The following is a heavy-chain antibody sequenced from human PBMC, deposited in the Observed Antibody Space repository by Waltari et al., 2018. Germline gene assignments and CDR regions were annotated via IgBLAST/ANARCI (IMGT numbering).Heavy chain of an antibody. J-gene: IGHJ4*02. Sequence: EVQLLESGGGLVQPGGSLRLSCAASGFTFSSYAMSWVRHAPGKGLEWVSAIGAGAGSTYYADSVKGRFTISRDNSKNTLYLQMNSLRAEDTAVYFCAKERSVDTTMAYYFDSWGQGTLVTVSS. V-gene: IGHV3-23*01. D-gene: IGHD5-18*01. CDR2: IGAGAGST. CDR3: AKERSVDTTMAYYFDS. CDR1: GFTFSSYA.